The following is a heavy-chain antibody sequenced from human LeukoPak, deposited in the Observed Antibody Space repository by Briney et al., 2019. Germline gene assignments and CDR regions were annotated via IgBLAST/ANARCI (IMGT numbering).Heavy chain of an antibody. V-gene: IGHV4-59*08. CDR2: IYYSGST. Sequence: SSETLSLTCTVSGGSISSYYWSWIRQPPGKGLEWIGYIYYSGSTNYNPSLKSRVTISVDTSKNQFSLKLSSVTAADTAVYYCARRDVWDSWFDPWGQGTLVTVSS. D-gene: IGHD2-8*01. CDR1: GGSISSYY. CDR3: ARRDVWDSWFDP. J-gene: IGHJ5*02.